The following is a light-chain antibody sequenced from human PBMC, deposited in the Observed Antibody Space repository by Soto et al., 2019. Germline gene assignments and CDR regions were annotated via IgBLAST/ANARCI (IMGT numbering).Light chain of an antibody. CDR2: KAS. CDR1: QSINNY. V-gene: IGKV1-5*03. CDR3: QQYGNLWT. Sequence: IQLTQSPSSLSAPVGDRVTSSFRASQSINNYLAWYQQKPVKAPKLLIYKASTLESGVPSTFSGSGSGTEFSLTISSLQPDDFATYYCQQYGNLWTFGQGTKVDIK. J-gene: IGKJ1*01.